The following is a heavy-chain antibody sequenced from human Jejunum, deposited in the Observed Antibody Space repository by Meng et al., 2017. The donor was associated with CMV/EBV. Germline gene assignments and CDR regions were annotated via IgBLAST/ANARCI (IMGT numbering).Heavy chain of an antibody. CDR3: ARVPYTYGYGWLDP. D-gene: IGHD5-18*01. Sequence: GSISSSTYYWGWIRQPPEKGLEWIGNIYYSGNTYYNPSLKSRVTISVDTSKNQFSLSLTSVTAADTAVYYCARVPYTYGYGWLDPWGQGTLVTVSS. CDR2: IYYSGNT. J-gene: IGHJ5*02. CDR1: GSISSSTYY. V-gene: IGHV4-39*07.